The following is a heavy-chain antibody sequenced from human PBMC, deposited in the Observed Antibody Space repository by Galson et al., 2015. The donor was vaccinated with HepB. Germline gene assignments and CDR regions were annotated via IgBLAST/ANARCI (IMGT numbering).Heavy chain of an antibody. J-gene: IGHJ4*02. D-gene: IGHD6-13*01. CDR2: ITPFFGSA. CDR1: GGTFSFYT. CDR3: AREGTAAVTNPVED. Sequence: SVKVSCKASGGTFSFYTIIWLRQAPGQGLEWMGGITPFFGSAKYAQKFQDRATITADEATNTVYLELNSLRSDDTALYYCAREGTAAVTNPVEDWGQGTLVIVSS. V-gene: IGHV1-69*13.